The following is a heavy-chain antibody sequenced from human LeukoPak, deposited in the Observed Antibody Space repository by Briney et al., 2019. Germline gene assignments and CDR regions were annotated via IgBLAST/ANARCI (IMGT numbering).Heavy chain of an antibody. CDR3: ARSHNIAVAGTYVYYYYGMDV. D-gene: IGHD6-19*01. CDR1: GFTFSSYG. CDR2: IWYDGSNK. Sequence: PGGSLRLSCAASGFTFSSYGMHWVRQAPGKGLEWVSVIWYDGSNKYYADSVKGRFTISRDNSKNTLYLQMNSLRAEDTAVYYCARSHNIAVAGTYVYYYYGMDVWGQGTTVTVSS. J-gene: IGHJ6*02. V-gene: IGHV3-33*01.